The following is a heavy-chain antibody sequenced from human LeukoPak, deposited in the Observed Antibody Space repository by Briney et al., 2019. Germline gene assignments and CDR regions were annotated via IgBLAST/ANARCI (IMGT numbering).Heavy chain of an antibody. CDR3: TRPWGSSLRNAFDL. D-gene: IGHD6-6*01. J-gene: IGHJ3*01. CDR2: IKHDGSDE. CDR1: GFTFRSYW. Sequence: GGSLRLSCAASGFTFRSYWMSWVRQAPGKGLEWVANIKHDGSDEYYVDSVEGRFTISRDNGKSSLYLEMNSLRVEDTAVYFCTRPWGSSLRNAFDLWGQGTMVTVSS. V-gene: IGHV3-7*01.